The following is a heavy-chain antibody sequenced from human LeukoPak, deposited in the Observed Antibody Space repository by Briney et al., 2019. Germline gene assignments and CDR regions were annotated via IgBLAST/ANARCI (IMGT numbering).Heavy chain of an antibody. CDR3: ARAGDEDY. V-gene: IGHV4-31*03. J-gene: IGHJ4*02. CDR2: IDYSGNT. Sequence: SSQTLSLTCTVSGGSISSGDSYWSWIRQQPGKGLEWIGNIDYSGNTYYNPSLKSRVTISADTSKNQFSLKLSSVTAADTAVYYCARAGDEDYWGQGTLVTVSS. CDR1: GGSISSGDSY. D-gene: IGHD7-27*01.